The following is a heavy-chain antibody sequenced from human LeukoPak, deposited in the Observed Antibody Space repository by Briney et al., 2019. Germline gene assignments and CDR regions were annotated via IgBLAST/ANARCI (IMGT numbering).Heavy chain of an antibody. V-gene: IGHV2-5*01. CDR2: IFWNDDK. CDR1: GFSLYTSAVG. Sequence: ESGPTLVKPTQTLTLTCTFSGFSLYTSAVGVGWIRQPPGKALEWLVLIFWNDDKRYSPSLKSRLTIIKDTSKNQVVLTMTNMDPVDTATYFCAHILLGDNWFDPWGQGTLVTVSS. D-gene: IGHD3-16*01. J-gene: IGHJ5*02. CDR3: AHILLGDNWFDP.